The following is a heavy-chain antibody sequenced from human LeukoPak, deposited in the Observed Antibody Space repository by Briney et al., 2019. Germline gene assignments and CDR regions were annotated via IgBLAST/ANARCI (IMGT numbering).Heavy chain of an antibody. J-gene: IGHJ3*02. D-gene: IGHD2-21*01. CDR3: ARGFRAFDI. Sequence: PGGSLRLSCAASGFTFSDHYMDWVRQAPGKGLEWVGRSRNKANSYTTEYAASVKGRFTISRDDSKNSLYLQMNSLKTEDTAVYYCARGFRAFDIWGQGTMVTVSS. V-gene: IGHV3-72*01. CDR1: GFTFSDHY. CDR2: SRNKANSYTT.